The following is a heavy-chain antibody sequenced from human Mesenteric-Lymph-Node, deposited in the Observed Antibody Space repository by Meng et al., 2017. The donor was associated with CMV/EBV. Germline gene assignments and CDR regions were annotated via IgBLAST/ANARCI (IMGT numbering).Heavy chain of an antibody. J-gene: IGHJ5*02. D-gene: IGHD3-3*01. Sequence: GGYFSGYYWSWVRQPPGKGREWIGEINHSGSTNYNPSLKSRVTISVDTSKNQFSLKLSSVTAADTAVYYCARAKVVLRFLEGRGWFDPWGQGTLVTVS. CDR1: GGYFSGYY. CDR3: ARAKVVLRFLEGRGWFDP. CDR2: INHSGST. V-gene: IGHV4-34*01.